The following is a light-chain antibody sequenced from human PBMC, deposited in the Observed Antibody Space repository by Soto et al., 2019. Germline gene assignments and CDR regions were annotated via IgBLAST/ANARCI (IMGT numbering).Light chain of an antibody. Sequence: EIVFTQSPGTLSLSPGERATLSCRASQSVSSKLAWYQQKPGQAPRLLISGASSRATGIPDRFSGSGSGTDFTLTISRLEPEDFALYYCQQYGSSPITFGRGTRLEIK. CDR3: QQYGSSPIT. CDR2: GAS. V-gene: IGKV3-20*01. CDR1: QSVSSK. J-gene: IGKJ5*01.